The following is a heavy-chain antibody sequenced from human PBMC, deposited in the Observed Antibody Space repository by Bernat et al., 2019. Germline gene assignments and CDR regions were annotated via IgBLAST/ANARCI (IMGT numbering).Heavy chain of an antibody. CDR3: ARGLWTTVSSSPGDY. CDR2: INVGNGKT. CDR1: GYTFNSYI. V-gene: IGHV1-3*01. Sequence: QVQLVQSGAEVKKPGASVKVSCKASGYTFNSYIMHWVRQAPGQRLEWMGWINVGNGKTKYSQKIQGRGHFTRDNSASTAYMELSSLTTEDTALYYCARGLWTTVSSSPGDYWGQGTLVTVSS. D-gene: IGHD4-17*01. J-gene: IGHJ4*02.